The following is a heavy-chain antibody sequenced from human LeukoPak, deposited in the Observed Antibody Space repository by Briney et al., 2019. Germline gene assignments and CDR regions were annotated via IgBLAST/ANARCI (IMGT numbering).Heavy chain of an antibody. J-gene: IGHJ6*03. CDR3: ARFVVVVPAAILYYMDV. CDR1: GGSFSGYY. V-gene: IGHV4-34*01. Sequence: SETLSLTCAVYGGSFSGYYWSWIRDPPGKGLEWGGEINHSGSTNYNPSLKSRVTISVDTSKNQFSLKLSSVTAADTAVYYCARFVVVVPAAILYYMDVWGKGTTVTVSS. CDR2: INHSGST. D-gene: IGHD2-2*02.